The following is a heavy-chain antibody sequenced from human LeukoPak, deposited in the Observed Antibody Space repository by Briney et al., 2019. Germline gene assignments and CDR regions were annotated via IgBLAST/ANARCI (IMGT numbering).Heavy chain of an antibody. CDR2: ISGSGGAT. CDR3: VKDSGSSGWSGGFDY. Sequence: GGSLRLSCAASGFTFNTYGMSWVRQAPGKGLEWVSGISGSGGATYYADSVKGRFTISRDNSKNTVYLQMNSLRAEDTAVYYCVKDSGSSGWSGGFDYWGQGTLVTVSS. J-gene: IGHJ4*02. V-gene: IGHV3-23*01. CDR1: GFTFNTYG. D-gene: IGHD6-19*01.